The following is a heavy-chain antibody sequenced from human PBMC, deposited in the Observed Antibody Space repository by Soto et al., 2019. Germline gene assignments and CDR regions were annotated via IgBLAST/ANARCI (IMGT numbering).Heavy chain of an antibody. Sequence: WETLSLPCTASGASMSNYDGSWFRQPPGRGLEWIAVMHSSGSANYNSSLQGRATISAATYTNQFSLILTTVTAADTAAHHCVSSGHTDGGVIWGQGTLVTVSS. CDR2: MHSSGSA. CDR3: VSSGHTDGGVI. J-gene: IGHJ4*01. D-gene: IGHD3-16*01. CDR1: GASMSNYD. V-gene: IGHV4-59*01.